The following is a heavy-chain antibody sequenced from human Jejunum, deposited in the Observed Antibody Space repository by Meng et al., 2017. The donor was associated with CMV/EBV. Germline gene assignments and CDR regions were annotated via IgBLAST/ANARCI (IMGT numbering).Heavy chain of an antibody. J-gene: IGHJ6*03. V-gene: IGHV3-53*01. Sequence: SCAVSGFTVSDTFLRWVRQAPGKGLEWVAVIYSIGGTYYADSVRGRFTISRDNSKNTVFLHMNSLRAEDTAVYYCARAGLRAYMDVWGQGTTVTVSS. D-gene: IGHD5/OR15-5a*01. CDR2: IYSIGGT. CDR3: ARAGLRAYMDV. CDR1: GFTVSDTF.